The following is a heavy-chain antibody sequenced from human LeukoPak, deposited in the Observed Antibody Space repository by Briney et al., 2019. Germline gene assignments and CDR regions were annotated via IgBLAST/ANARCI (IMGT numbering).Heavy chain of an antibody. D-gene: IGHD1-26*01. CDR1: GGSISNYY. J-gene: IGHJ3*02. Sequence: PSETLSLTCTVSGGSISNYYWSWIRQPAGKGLEFIGRIYTSGSTDYNPSLKSRVAMSVDTSKNQFSLKLTSVTAADTAVYYCARGPGAATSEAFDIWGQGSMVTVSS. CDR2: IYTSGST. V-gene: IGHV4-4*07. CDR3: ARGPGAATSEAFDI.